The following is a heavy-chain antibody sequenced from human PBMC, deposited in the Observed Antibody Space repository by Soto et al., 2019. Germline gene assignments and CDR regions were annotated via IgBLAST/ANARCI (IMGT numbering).Heavy chain of an antibody. V-gene: IGHV3-9*01. J-gene: IGHJ3*02. CDR1: GFTFDDHV. D-gene: IGHD2-2*01. CDR2: ISWNSDTV. Sequence: EVQLVESGGGLVQPGRSLRLSCAASGFTFDDHVMHWVRQAPGKGLEWVSGISWNSDTVAYAGSVRGRFTISRDNAKNSLYLQMNSLRAEDTALYYCVKDRGYCSNIGCPLDALDIWGQGTMVTVSS. CDR3: VKDRGYCSNIGCPLDALDI.